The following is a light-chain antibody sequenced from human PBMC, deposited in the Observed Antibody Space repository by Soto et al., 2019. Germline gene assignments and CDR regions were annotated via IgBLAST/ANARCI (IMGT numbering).Light chain of an antibody. CDR1: QSVSSSY. J-gene: IGKJ1*01. Sequence: EIVLTQSPGTLSLSPGERATLSCSASQSVSSSYLAWYQQKPGQAPRPLIYGASSRATGIPDRFSGSGSGTDFTLTISRLEPEDFAVYYCQQYGSSPTCTFGQGTKVDIK. CDR3: QQYGSSPTCT. V-gene: IGKV3-20*01. CDR2: GAS.